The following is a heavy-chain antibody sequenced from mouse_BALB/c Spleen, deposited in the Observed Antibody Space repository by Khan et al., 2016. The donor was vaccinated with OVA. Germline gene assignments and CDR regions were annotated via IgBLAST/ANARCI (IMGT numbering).Heavy chain of an antibody. V-gene: IGHV9-3*02. CDR2: INTNTGEP. D-gene: IGHD1-2*01. Sequence: QIQLVQSGPELTKPGETVKISCKASGYTFTNYGMNWVKQAPGKGLKWMGWINTNTGEPTYAEAFKGRFAFSLETSARTAYLQLNNLKNEDTTTYFCARRFRTAYPLYYYAMDYWGQGTSVTVSS. CDR3: ARRFRTAYPLYYYAMDY. CDR1: GYTFTNYG. J-gene: IGHJ4*01.